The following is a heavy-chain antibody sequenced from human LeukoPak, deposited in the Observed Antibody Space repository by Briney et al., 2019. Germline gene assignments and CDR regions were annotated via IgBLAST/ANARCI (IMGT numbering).Heavy chain of an antibody. Sequence: GGSLRLSCAASGFTFSSYWMHWVRQTPGKGLVWVSRINGAGSSISYADSVKGRVTISRDNAKNTLYLQMNNLRAGDTAVYYCARGGDYKNDYWGQGTLVTVSS. CDR3: ARGGDYKNDY. CDR2: INGAGSSI. CDR1: GFTFSSYW. V-gene: IGHV3-74*01. D-gene: IGHD4-17*01. J-gene: IGHJ4*02.